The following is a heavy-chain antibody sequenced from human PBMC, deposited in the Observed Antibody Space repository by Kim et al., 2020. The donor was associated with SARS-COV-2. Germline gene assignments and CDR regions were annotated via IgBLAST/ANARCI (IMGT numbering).Heavy chain of an antibody. CDR3: ASELFTIFGVVIGPYYGIDV. Sequence: GGSLRLSCAASGFTFSSYSMNWVRQAPGKGLEWVSSISSSSSYIYYADSVKGRFTISRDNAKNSLYLQMNSLRAEDTAVYYCASELFTIFGVVIGPYYGIDVWGQGTTVTVSS. CDR2: ISSSSSYI. D-gene: IGHD3-3*01. CDR1: GFTFSSYS. V-gene: IGHV3-21*01. J-gene: IGHJ6*02.